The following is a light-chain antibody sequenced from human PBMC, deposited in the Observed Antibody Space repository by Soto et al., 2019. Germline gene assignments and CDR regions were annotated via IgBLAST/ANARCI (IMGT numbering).Light chain of an antibody. V-gene: IGKV1D-13*01. Sequence: IQMTQSPSSLSASVGDRVTITCRASQSISSCLAWYQQKPGKAPKLLIYDASTLQTGVPSRFSGTGSGTDFTLTISSLQPEDFAAYYCQQRNNFPRTFGQGTKVDIK. CDR3: QQRNNFPRT. J-gene: IGKJ1*01. CDR1: QSISSC. CDR2: DAS.